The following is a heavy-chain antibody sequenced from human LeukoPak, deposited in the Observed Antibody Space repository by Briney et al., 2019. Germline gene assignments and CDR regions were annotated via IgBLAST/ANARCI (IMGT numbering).Heavy chain of an antibody. V-gene: IGHV3-48*04. CDR3: ARSSSGWYYFDN. Sequence: PGGSLTLSCAASGFIVSSNYMNWVRQAPGKGLEWVSYISSSSGVTIYYADSVKGRFTISRDNAKNSLYLQMNSLRAEDTAVYYCARSSSGWYYFDNWGQGILVTFSS. CDR2: ISSSSGVTI. D-gene: IGHD6-19*01. J-gene: IGHJ4*02. CDR1: GFIVSSNY.